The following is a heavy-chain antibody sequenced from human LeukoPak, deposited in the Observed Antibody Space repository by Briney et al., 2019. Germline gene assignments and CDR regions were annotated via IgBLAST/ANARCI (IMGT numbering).Heavy chain of an antibody. J-gene: IGHJ4*02. D-gene: IGHD1-1*01. Sequence: QPGGSLRLSCAASGFSFSNSGMSWVRQAPAKGQEWVAGISGGGANTHYADSVKGRFTISRDNSKNTLFLQMNSLRDEDTAIYYCSKWNGYGDYWGQGTLVTVSS. CDR3: SKWNGYGDY. V-gene: IGHV3-23*01. CDR2: ISGGGANT. CDR1: GFSFSNSG.